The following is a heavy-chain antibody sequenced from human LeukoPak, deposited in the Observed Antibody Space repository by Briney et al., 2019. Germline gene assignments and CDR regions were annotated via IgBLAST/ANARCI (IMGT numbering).Heavy chain of an antibody. CDR1: GFTFSSYA. V-gene: IGHV3-30-3*01. CDR2: ISYDGSNK. J-gene: IGHJ4*02. CDR3: AKDIGYSGSFIDY. Sequence: GGSLRLSCAASGFTFSSYAMHWVRQAPGKGLEWVAVISYDGSNKYYADSVKGRFTISRDNSKNTLYLQMNSLRAEDMALYYCAKDIGYSGSFIDYWGQGTLVTVSS. D-gene: IGHD1-26*01.